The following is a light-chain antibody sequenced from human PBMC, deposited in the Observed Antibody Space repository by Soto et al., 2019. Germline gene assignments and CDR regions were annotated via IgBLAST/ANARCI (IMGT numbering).Light chain of an antibody. CDR3: QAWDSSHVV. CDR2: QDS. V-gene: IGLV3-1*01. Sequence: SYELTQPPSVSVSPGQTASITCSGDKLGDKYACWYQQKPGQSPVLVIYQDSKRPSGIRERFSGSNSGNTATLTISGTQAMDEADYFCQAWDSSHVVFGGGTQLTVL. CDR1: KLGDKY. J-gene: IGLJ2*01.